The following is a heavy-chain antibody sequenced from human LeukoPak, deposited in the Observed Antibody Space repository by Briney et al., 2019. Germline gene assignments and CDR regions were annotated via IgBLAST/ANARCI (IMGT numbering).Heavy chain of an antibody. Sequence: PGRSLRLSCAASGFTFSSYGMHWVRQAPGKGLEWVAVISYDGSNKYYADSVKGRFTISRDNSKNTLYLQMNSLRAEDTAVYYCAKDPHRTMVRGAPFDYWGQGTLVTVSS. J-gene: IGHJ4*02. V-gene: IGHV3-30*18. D-gene: IGHD3-10*01. CDR3: AKDPHRTMVRGAPFDY. CDR1: GFTFSSYG. CDR2: ISYDGSNK.